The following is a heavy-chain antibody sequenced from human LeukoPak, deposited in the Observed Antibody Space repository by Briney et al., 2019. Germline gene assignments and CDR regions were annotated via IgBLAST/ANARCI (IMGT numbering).Heavy chain of an antibody. CDR1: RGSISSAGYY. CDR2: VYTSGST. CDR3: ARGSNWNSYDY. V-gene: IGHV4-61*02. Sequence: SETLSLTCTVSRGSISSAGYYWSWIRQPAGKGLEWIGRVYTSGSTNYNPSLKSRVTISLDTSNKQFSLKLSSVTAADTAVYYCARGSNWNSYDYWGQGTLVTVSS. J-gene: IGHJ4*02. D-gene: IGHD1-1*01.